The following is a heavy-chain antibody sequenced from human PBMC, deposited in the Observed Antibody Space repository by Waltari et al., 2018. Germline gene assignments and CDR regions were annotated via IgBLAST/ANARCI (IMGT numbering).Heavy chain of an antibody. V-gene: IGHV3-30*18. D-gene: IGHD6-13*01. CDR2: IWYDGSNK. CDR1: GFTFSSYG. CDR3: AKDRGIAAAGLYDY. Sequence: QVQLVESGGGVVQPGRSLRLSCAASGFTFSSYGMHWVRQAPGKGLEWVAVIWYDGSNKYYADSVKGRFTISRDNSKNTLYLQMNSLRAEDTAMYYCAKDRGIAAAGLYDYWGQGTLVTVSS. J-gene: IGHJ4*02.